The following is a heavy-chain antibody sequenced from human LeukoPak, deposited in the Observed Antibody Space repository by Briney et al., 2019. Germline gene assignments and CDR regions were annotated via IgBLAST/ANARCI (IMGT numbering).Heavy chain of an antibody. CDR1: GYSISSGYY. D-gene: IGHD2-21*02. J-gene: IGHJ5*02. CDR2: IYHSGST. CDR3: ARDIVVVTATRLSWFDP. V-gene: IGHV4-38-2*02. Sequence: SETLSLTCTVSGYSISSGYYWGWIRQPPGKGLEWIGSIYHSGSTYCNPSLKSRVTISVDTSKNQFSLKLSSVTAADTAVYYCARDIVVVTATRLSWFDPWGQGTLVTVSS.